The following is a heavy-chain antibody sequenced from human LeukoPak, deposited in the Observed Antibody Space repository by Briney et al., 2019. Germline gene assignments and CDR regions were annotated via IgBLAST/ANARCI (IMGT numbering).Heavy chain of an antibody. CDR2: IWYDGSKE. V-gene: IGHV3-33*01. D-gene: IGHD6-19*01. CDR3: EVGSEGAGLYFDY. J-gene: IGHJ4*01. CDR1: GFTFSSYG. Sequence: GRSLRLSCAASGFTFSSYGMQWVRQAPGRGLEWVAVIWYDGSKEYYADSVKGRFTVFRDNSKKMLYLQMNSLRAEDTAVYYCEVGSEGAGLYFDYWGYGTLVTVSS.